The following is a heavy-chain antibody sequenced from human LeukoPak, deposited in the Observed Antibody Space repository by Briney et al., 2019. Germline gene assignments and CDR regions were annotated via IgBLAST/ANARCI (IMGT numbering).Heavy chain of an antibody. CDR1: GGTFSSYA. CDR2: IIPIFGTA. J-gene: IGHJ6*03. V-gene: IGHV1-69*05. Sequence: SVKVSCKASGGTFSSYAISWVRQAPGQGLEWMGGIIPIFGTANYAQKFQGRVTITTDESTSTAYMELSSLRSEDTAVYYCARALIPYSSSTYYYYYMDVWGKGTTVTVSS. D-gene: IGHD6-13*01. CDR3: ARALIPYSSSTYYYYYMDV.